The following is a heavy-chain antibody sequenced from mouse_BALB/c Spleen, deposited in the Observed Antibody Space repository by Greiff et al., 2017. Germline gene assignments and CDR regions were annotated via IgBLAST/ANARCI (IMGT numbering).Heavy chain of an antibody. D-gene: IGHD1-1*01. CDR3: ARGTTVVADY. CDR2: IDPANGNT. Sequence: EVQVVESGAELVKPGASVKLSCTASGFNIKDTYMHWVKQRPEQGLEWIGRIDPANGNTKYDPKFQGKATITADTSSNTAYLQLSSLTSEDTAVYYCARGTTVVADYWGQGTTLTVSS. J-gene: IGHJ2*01. V-gene: IGHV14-3*02. CDR1: GFNIKDTY.